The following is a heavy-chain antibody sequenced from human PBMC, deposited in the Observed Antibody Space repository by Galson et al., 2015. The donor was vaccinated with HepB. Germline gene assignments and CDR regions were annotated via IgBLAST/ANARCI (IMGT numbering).Heavy chain of an antibody. CDR1: GFTVSSSY. D-gene: IGHD1-26*01. V-gene: IGHV3-53*01. CDR2: IYSGGDK. J-gene: IGHJ4*02. Sequence: SLRLSCAASGFTVSSSYMHWVRQAPGKGLEWVSVIYSGGDKYYADSVKGRFTITRDNSKNTAYLQMTGLRVEDTAGYYCTRVWVGATRSAYCCQGSLGSVSS. CDR3: TRVWVGATRSAY.